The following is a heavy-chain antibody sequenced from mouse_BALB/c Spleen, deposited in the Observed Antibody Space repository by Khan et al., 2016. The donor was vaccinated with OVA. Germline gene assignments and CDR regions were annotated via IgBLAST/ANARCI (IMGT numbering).Heavy chain of an antibody. CDR2: ISYSGNT. CDR3: ARIYGGDFDY. D-gene: IGHD1-1*01. V-gene: IGHV3-2*02. Sequence: EVQLQESGPGLVKPSQSLSLTCTVTGYSITSDYAWNWIRQFPGNKLEWMGYISYSGNTKYNPSLKSRISITRYTSKNQFFLQLKSVTTEDTDTYYCARIYGGDFDYWGQGTTLTVSS. CDR1: GYSITSDYA. J-gene: IGHJ2*01.